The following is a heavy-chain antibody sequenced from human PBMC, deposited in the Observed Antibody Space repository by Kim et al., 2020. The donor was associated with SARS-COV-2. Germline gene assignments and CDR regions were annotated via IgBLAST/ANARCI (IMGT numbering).Heavy chain of an antibody. CDR3: ARGSVVATNYYGLDV. D-gene: IGHD5-12*01. Sequence: AQKLQGRLTMTTDTSTNTTYMDLRSLRSDDTAVYYCARGSVVATNYYGLDVWGQGTTVTVSS. J-gene: IGHJ6*02. V-gene: IGHV1-18*01.